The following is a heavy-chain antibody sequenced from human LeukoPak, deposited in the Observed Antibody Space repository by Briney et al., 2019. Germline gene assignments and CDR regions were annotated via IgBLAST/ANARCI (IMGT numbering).Heavy chain of an antibody. D-gene: IGHD3-16*01. CDR3: ARDREIMKPYYYVMDV. CDR1: GGSLRNYY. J-gene: IGHJ6*02. CDR2: ISHSGFI. V-gene: IGHV4-59*01. Sequence: SETLSLTCTVSGGSLRNYYWGWIRQAPGEAPEWMGYISHSGFINYNPSLMSRITISVDTAKNQFSVKLTSVTAADTAVYFCARDREIMKPYYYVMDVWGQGTTVIVSS.